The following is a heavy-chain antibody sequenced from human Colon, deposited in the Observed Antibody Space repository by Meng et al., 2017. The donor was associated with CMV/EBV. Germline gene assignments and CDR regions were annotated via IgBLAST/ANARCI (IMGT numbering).Heavy chain of an antibody. V-gene: IGHV4-39*01. Sequence: GSLRLSCTVSGGSVSSDIHYWSWIRQPPGKGLEWIGSIYYSGSTYYNPSLKSRVTISVDTSKNQFSLKLSSVTAADTAVYYCARHASYCSSTSCPAMDVWGQGTTVTVSS. J-gene: IGHJ6*02. CDR1: GGSVSSDIHY. CDR2: IYYSGST. CDR3: ARHASYCSSTSCPAMDV. D-gene: IGHD2-2*01.